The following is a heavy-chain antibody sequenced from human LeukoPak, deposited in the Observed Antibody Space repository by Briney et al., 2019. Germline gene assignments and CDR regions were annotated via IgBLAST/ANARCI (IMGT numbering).Heavy chain of an antibody. Sequence: SETLSLTCTVSGGSISNLYCNWIRQPPGKGLEWIGYMAYSGSTNSNPSLKSRVTMSSDRAKKQFSLKLNSVTAADTAVYYCSRASGYGLDVWGQGTSVTVSS. J-gene: IGHJ6*02. CDR1: GGSISNLY. D-gene: IGHD7-27*01. V-gene: IGHV4-59*11. CDR3: SRASGYGLDV. CDR2: MAYSGST.